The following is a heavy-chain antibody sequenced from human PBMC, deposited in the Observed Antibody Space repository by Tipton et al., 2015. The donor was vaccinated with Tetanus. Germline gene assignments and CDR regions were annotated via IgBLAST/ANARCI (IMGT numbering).Heavy chain of an antibody. CDR3: VSGSSLDY. D-gene: IGHD6-19*01. CDR1: GFTLSRFG. Sequence: SLRLSCEVSGFTLSRFGMNWVRQAPGKGLEWISSISSTSTYIYYATSVKGRFTISRDNAKNSLFLQMNSLRAEDTAIYYCVSGSSLDYWGQGTLVTVSS. J-gene: IGHJ4*02. V-gene: IGHV3-21*01. CDR2: ISSTSTYI.